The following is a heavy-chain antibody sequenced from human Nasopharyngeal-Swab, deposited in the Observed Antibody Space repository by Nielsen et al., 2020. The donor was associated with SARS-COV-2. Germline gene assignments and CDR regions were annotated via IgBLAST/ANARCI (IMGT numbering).Heavy chain of an antibody. CDR3: ARLTGRLSYTPDY. CDR1: GGSISSYY. Sequence: SETLSLTCTVSGGSISSYYWSWIRQRPGKGLEWIGYIYYSGSTNYNPSLKRRVTISVDTSKNQFSLKLSSVTGADTAVYYCARLTGRLSYTPDYWGQGTLVTVSS. D-gene: IGHD3-16*02. CDR2: IYYSGST. J-gene: IGHJ4*02. V-gene: IGHV4-59*01.